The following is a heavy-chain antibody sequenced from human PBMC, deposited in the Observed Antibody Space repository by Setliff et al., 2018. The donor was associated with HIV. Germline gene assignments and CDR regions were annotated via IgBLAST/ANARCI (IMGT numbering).Heavy chain of an antibody. J-gene: IGHJ4*02. V-gene: IGHV3-48*03. CDR1: GFPFESYE. D-gene: IGHD3-16*01. CDR3: ATDRGEPR. CDR2: ISGSGGTV. Sequence: GGSLRLSCVASGFPFESYEMNWVRQTPGKGLEWISYISGSGGTVHYADAVKGRFTISRDNAENVLHLQIHSLRAEDTAVYYCATDRGEPRWGQGTLVTVSS.